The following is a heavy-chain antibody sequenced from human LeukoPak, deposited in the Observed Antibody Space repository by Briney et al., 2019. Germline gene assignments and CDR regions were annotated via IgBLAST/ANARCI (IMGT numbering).Heavy chain of an antibody. Sequence: GESLKISCAASGFPFSSYWMSWVRQAPGKGLEWVANIKQDGSEKYYVDSVKGRFTISRDNAKNSLYLQMNSLRAEDTAVYYCARGRGYSYGTLHYYYMDVWGKGTTVTVSS. CDR2: IKQDGSEK. V-gene: IGHV3-7*01. CDR3: ARGRGYSYGTLHYYYMDV. D-gene: IGHD5-18*01. J-gene: IGHJ6*03. CDR1: GFPFSSYW.